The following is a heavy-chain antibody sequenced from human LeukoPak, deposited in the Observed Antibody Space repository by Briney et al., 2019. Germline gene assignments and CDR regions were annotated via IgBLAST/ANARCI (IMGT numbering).Heavy chain of an antibody. V-gene: IGHV4-34*01. Sequence: SETLSLTCAVYGGSFSGYYWSWIRQPPGKGLEWIGEINHSGSTNYNPSLKSRVTISVDTSKNQFSLKLSSVTAADTAVYYCARAEIAGSRLHLLDYWGQGTLVTVSS. J-gene: IGHJ4*02. D-gene: IGHD2-21*01. CDR3: ARAEIAGSRLHLLDY. CDR1: GGSFSGYY. CDR2: INHSGST.